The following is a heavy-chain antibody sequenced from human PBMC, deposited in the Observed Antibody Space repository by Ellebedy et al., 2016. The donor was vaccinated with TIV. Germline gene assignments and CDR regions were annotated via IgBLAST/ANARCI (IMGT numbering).Heavy chain of an antibody. CDR1: GFTFNNYA. J-gene: IGHJ3*02. CDR3: AKDRGYSSSWYMGDDALDI. Sequence: GGSLRLXXAASGFTFNNYAMSWVRQAPGKGLEWVSTISGSGGTTYSADSVKGRFTISRDNSKNTLYLQMNSLRAEDTAVYYCAKDRGYSSSWYMGDDALDIWGQGTMVTVSS. CDR2: ISGSGGTT. V-gene: IGHV3-23*01. D-gene: IGHD6-13*01.